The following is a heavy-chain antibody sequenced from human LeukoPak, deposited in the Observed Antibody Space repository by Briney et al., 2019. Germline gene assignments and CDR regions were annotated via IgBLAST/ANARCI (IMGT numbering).Heavy chain of an antibody. CDR1: GFTFSSYW. Sequence: GGSLRVSCVASGFTFSSYWMTWVRQAPGKGLEWVANIKQDGSEKYYVDSVKGRFTISRDNAKNTLYLQMNSLRAEDTAVYYCGRDLGGRSGYWGQGTLVTVSS. V-gene: IGHV3-7*03. CDR2: IKQDGSEK. CDR3: GRDLGGRSGY. J-gene: IGHJ4*02. D-gene: IGHD1-26*01.